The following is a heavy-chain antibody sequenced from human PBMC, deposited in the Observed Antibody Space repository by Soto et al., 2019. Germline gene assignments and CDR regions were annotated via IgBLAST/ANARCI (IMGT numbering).Heavy chain of an antibody. D-gene: IGHD1-1*01. V-gene: IGHV3-74*03. CDR2: ISKDATIA. J-gene: IGHJ4*02. Sequence: VQLVESGGGLVQPGGSLRLSCAASGFAFGSYWMHWVRQAPGKGLVWVSRISKDATIATQADSVKGRFTISRDNAKNTLYLQMNSLRADDTAVYYCLRDQRHWNEFADQWGQGTLVTVSS. CDR1: GFAFGSYW. CDR3: LRDQRHWNEFADQ.